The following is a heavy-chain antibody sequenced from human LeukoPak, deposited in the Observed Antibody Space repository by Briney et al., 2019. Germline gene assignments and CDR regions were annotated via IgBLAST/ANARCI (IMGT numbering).Heavy chain of an antibody. J-gene: IGHJ3*02. CDR1: GDSASNTTAT. V-gene: IGHV6-1*01. Sequence: SQTLSLTCAISGDSASNTTATWNWIRQSPSRGLEWLGRTYYRSRWLNDYAVSMKGRITVNPDTSKNQFFLHLNPMTPGDTAVYYCARDSALGLDAFDIWGQGTMVTVSS. D-gene: IGHD7-27*01. CDR2: TYYRSRWLN. CDR3: ARDSALGLDAFDI.